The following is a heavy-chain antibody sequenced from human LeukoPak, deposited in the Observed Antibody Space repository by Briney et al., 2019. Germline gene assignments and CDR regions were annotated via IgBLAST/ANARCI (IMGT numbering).Heavy chain of an antibody. Sequence: GESLKISFKGSGYRFTSYWIGWVRQMPGKGLGWMGIIYPGDSDTRYSPSFQGQVTISADKSISTAYLQWSSLKASDTAMYYCARSGGYNYDILTGYYVYWFDPWGQGTLVTVSS. CDR1: GYRFTSYW. D-gene: IGHD3-9*01. J-gene: IGHJ5*02. CDR3: ARSGGYNYDILTGYYVYWFDP. V-gene: IGHV5-51*01. CDR2: IYPGDSDT.